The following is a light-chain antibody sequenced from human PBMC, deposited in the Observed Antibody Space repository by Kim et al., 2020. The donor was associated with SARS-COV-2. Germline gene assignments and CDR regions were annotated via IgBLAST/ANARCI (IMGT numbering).Light chain of an antibody. J-gene: IGKJ1*01. CDR2: GAS. CDR1: QSVSSND. V-gene: IGKV3-20*01. Sequence: SQGERATLTCRASQSVSSNDLAWYQQKPGQAPRLLIYGASSRATGIPDRFSGSGSGTDFTLTITRLEPEDFAVYYCQQYSSSPATFGQGTKVDIK. CDR3: QQYSSSPAT.